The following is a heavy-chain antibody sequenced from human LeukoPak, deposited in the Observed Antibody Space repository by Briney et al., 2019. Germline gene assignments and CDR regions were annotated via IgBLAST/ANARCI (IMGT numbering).Heavy chain of an antibody. CDR3: GGGYYYDSSGYYSDAFDI. Sequence: SEALSLTCTVSNFSISSGYYWGWIRQPPGKGLEWIGSIYYSGSTYYNPSLKSRVTISVDTSKNQFSPKLSSVTAADTAVYYCGGGYYYDSSGYYSDAFDIWGQGTMVTVSS. D-gene: IGHD3-22*01. CDR1: NFSISSGYY. V-gene: IGHV4-38-2*02. CDR2: IYYSGST. J-gene: IGHJ3*02.